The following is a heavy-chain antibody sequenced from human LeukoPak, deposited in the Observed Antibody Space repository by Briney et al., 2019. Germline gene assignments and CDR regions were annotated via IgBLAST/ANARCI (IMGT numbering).Heavy chain of an antibody. V-gene: IGHV1-2*02. Sequence: ASVKVSCKTSGYTFTGYYMHWVRQAPGQGLEWMGWINPNSGGTNYAQKFQGGVTMTRDTSISTAYMELSRLRSDDTAVYYCAKTIGADDSSGYYLDWGQGTLVTVSS. J-gene: IGHJ4*02. CDR3: AKTIGADDSSGYYLD. CDR2: INPNSGGT. D-gene: IGHD3-22*01. CDR1: GYTFTGYY.